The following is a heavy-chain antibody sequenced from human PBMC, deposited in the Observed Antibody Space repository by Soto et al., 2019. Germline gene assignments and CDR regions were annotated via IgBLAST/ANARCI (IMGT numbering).Heavy chain of an antibody. CDR1: GFTFSTSA. CDR3: GADAIYWAY. V-gene: IGHV1-58*01. Sequence: SVKVSCKASGFTFSTSAVQWVRQARGQRLEWIGWIVVGSGNTDYAQRFQERVTITRDMSTTTAYMELSSLTSEDTAVYYCGADAIYWAYWGQGTLVTVSS. J-gene: IGHJ4*01. CDR2: IVVGSGNT. D-gene: IGHD2-21*01.